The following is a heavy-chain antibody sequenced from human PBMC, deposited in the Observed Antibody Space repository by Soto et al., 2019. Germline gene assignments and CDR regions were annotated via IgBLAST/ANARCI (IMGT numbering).Heavy chain of an antibody. CDR2: ISYDGSNK. V-gene: IGHV3-30*19. Sequence: GGSLRLSCAASGIAFSNYVMHWVRRAPGKGLEWVALISYDGSNKYYADSVKGRFTISRDNSKNTLYLQMNSLRAEDTAVYYCARDKRDLRFLEWSYYFDYWGQGTLVTVSS. D-gene: IGHD3-3*01. J-gene: IGHJ4*02. CDR1: GIAFSNYV. CDR3: ARDKRDLRFLEWSYYFDY.